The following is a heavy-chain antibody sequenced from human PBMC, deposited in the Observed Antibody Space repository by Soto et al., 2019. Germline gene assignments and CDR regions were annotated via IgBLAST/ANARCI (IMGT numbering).Heavy chain of an antibody. V-gene: IGHV4-39*02. Sequence: SETQSLTCAVSGGSISSPNYSWGWIRQPPGKALEWIGRIFYSGTTYYNPSLKSRLTMSVDTSKNHFSLKLTSVTAADTAVYYCAGDYYDSSAYYSSNWFDPWGQGTLVTVSS. CDR2: IFYSGTT. CDR3: AGDYYDSSAYYSSNWFDP. J-gene: IGHJ5*02. D-gene: IGHD3-22*01. CDR1: GGSISSPNYS.